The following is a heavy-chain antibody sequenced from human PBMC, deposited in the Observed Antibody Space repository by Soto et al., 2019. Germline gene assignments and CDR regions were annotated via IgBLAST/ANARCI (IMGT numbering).Heavy chain of an antibody. Sequence: PSETLSLTCTVSGGSISSGGYYWSWIRQHPGKGLEWIGYIYYSGSTYYNPSLKSRVTISVDTSKNQFSLKLSSVTAADTAVYYCARLGLPGYSSSWSSYYFDYWGQGTLVTVSS. CDR2: IYYSGST. CDR3: ARLGLPGYSSSWSSYYFDY. CDR1: GGSISSGGYY. D-gene: IGHD6-13*01. J-gene: IGHJ4*02. V-gene: IGHV4-31*03.